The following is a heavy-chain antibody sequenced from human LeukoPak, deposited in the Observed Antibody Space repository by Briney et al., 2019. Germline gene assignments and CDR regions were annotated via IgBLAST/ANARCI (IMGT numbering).Heavy chain of an antibody. Sequence: GGSLRLSCAASGFTFSSYGMHWVRQAPGKGLEWVAVITYDGSNKYYADSVKGRFTISRDNSKNTLYLQMNSLRAEDTAVYYCAKNGGLRYFDWLAYWGQGTLVTVSS. CDR2: ITYDGSNK. J-gene: IGHJ4*02. D-gene: IGHD3-9*01. V-gene: IGHV3-30*18. CDR1: GFTFSSYG. CDR3: AKNGGLRYFDWLAY.